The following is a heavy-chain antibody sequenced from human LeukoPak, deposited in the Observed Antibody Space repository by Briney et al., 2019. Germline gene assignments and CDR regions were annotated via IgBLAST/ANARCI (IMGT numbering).Heavy chain of an antibody. CDR1: GYTFTSYG. J-gene: IGHJ4*02. CDR3: ARSGTTYYYGSGLFF. D-gene: IGHD3-10*01. Sequence: ASVKVSCKASGYTFTSYGISWVRQAPGQGLEWMGWISAYNGNTNYAQKLQGRVTMTTDTSTSTAYMELRSLRSDDTAVYYCARSGTTYYYGSGLFFWGQGTLVTVSS. CDR2: ISAYNGNT. V-gene: IGHV1-18*01.